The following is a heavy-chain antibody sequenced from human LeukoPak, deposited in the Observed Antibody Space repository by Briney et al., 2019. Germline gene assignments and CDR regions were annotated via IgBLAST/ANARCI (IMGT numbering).Heavy chain of an antibody. CDR3: AKSSGSYYNDFDY. Sequence: GGSLRLSCAASGFTFDDYAMHWVRQAPGKGLEWVSGISWNSGSIGYADSVKGRFTIPRDNAKNSLYLQMNSLRAEDTALYYCAKSSGSYYNDFDYWGQGTLVTVSS. V-gene: IGHV3-9*01. J-gene: IGHJ4*02. CDR1: GFTFDDYA. D-gene: IGHD1-26*01. CDR2: ISWNSGSI.